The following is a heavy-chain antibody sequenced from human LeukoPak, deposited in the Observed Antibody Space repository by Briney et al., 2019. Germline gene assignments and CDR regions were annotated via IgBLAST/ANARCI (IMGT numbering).Heavy chain of an antibody. D-gene: IGHD3-16*01. CDR3: VRESRPGGAMGLYHNFDY. Sequence: QTGGSLRLSCAASGFTFNSFGVHWVRQAPGKGLEWVAFVRFDINGKNYADSVKGRFTLSSDNTKNLLYLQMNSLRGDDTATYYCVRESRPGGAMGLYHNFDYWGQGTLVAVSS. CDR1: GFTFNSFG. CDR2: VRFDINGK. V-gene: IGHV3-30*02. J-gene: IGHJ4*02.